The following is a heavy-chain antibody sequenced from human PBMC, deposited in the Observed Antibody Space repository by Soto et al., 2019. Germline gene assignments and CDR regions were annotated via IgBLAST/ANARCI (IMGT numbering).Heavy chain of an antibody. CDR3: ASRYRHDYGYFDY. D-gene: IGHD4-17*01. J-gene: IGHJ4*02. Sequence: PSETRSRTWTVSGGSISSGVYYWIWIRQHPGKGLEWIGYIYYSGSTYYNPSLKSRVTISVDTSKNQFSLKLSSVTAADTAVYYCASRYRHDYGYFDYWGQGTLVTVLL. CDR1: GGSISSGVYY. V-gene: IGHV4-31*02. CDR2: IYYSGST.